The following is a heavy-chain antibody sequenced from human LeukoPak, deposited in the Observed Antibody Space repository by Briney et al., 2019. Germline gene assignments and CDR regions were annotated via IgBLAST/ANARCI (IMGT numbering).Heavy chain of an antibody. CDR3: ARPYVSTRNVFAV. CDR2: IRNKANSYTT. J-gene: IGHJ3*01. Sequence: PGGSLRLSCAASGFTFSDHSMDWVRQAPGKGLEWIGRIRNKANSYTTEYAASVKGRFTISRDDSENALYLQMNSLRAEDTAVHYCARPYVSTRNVFAVWGQGTVVTVSS. CDR1: GFTFSDHS. D-gene: IGHD2-8*01. V-gene: IGHV3-72*01.